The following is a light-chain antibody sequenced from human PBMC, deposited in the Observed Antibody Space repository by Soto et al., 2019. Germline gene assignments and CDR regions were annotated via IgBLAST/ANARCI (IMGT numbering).Light chain of an antibody. J-gene: IGKJ2*01. V-gene: IGKV1-33*01. CDR1: QDINDY. CDR2: GAS. CDR3: QQYDSLPYT. Sequence: EIQMTQSPSSLSASLGDRVTITCQASQDINDYSNWYQQKPGKAPRLLIYGASFLEVGVPSPFSGSGSGTHFTRTISTLQPEDVATYYCQQYDSLPYTFGQGTRLEIK.